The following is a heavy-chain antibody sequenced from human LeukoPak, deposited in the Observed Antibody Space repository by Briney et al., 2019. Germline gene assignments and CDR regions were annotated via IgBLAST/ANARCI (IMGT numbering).Heavy chain of an antibody. CDR1: GFTFSHFY. Sequence: PGGSLRLSCAASGFTFSHFYMNWVRQGTGKGLEWVSAIGTAGDTYYPGSVKGRFTTSRENAKNSLYLQMNSLRVGDTAVYYCARGRGWGTFDIWGQGTMVTVSS. V-gene: IGHV3-13*04. CDR3: ARGRGWGTFDI. J-gene: IGHJ3*02. D-gene: IGHD3-10*01. CDR2: IGTAGDT.